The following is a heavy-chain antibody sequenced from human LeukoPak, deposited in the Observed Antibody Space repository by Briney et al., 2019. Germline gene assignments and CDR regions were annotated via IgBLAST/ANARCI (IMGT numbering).Heavy chain of an antibody. CDR3: ASVYQHGMDV. CDR2: VNPSSISA. D-gene: IGHD2-2*01. V-gene: IGHV1-46*01. Sequence: GASVKVSCKASGYTVTNYYMHWVRQAPGQGLEWMGKVNPSSISASYAQKFQGRVTMTRDTSTSTVSMELSSLRSDDTAVYYCASVYQHGMDVWGQGTTVTVSS. J-gene: IGHJ6*02. CDR1: GYTVTNYY.